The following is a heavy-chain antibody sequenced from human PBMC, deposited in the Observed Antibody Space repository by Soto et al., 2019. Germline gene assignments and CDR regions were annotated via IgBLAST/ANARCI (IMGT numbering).Heavy chain of an antibody. V-gene: IGHV3-53*02. D-gene: IGHD6-19*01. CDR1: GFTVSSNY. Sequence: EVQLVETGGGLIQPGGSLRLSCAASGFTVSSNYMSWVRQAPGKGLEWVSVIYSGGSTYYADSVKGRFTISRDNSKNTLYLQMNSLRAEDTAVYYCAGPSSGWSAHTGPGYFDLLGRGTLVTVSS. CDR3: AGPSSGWSAHTGPGYFDL. J-gene: IGHJ2*01. CDR2: IYSGGST.